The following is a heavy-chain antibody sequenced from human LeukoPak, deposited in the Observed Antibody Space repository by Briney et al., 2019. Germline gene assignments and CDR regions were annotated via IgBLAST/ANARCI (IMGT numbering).Heavy chain of an antibody. V-gene: IGHV4-59*01. Sequence: SETLSPTCTVSGGSISSYYWSWIRQPPGKGLEWIGYIYYSGSTNYNPSLKSRVTISVDTSKNQFSLKLSSVTAADTAVYYCARGGGSFASWGQGTLVTVSS. CDR3: ARGGGSFAS. CDR1: GGSISSYY. J-gene: IGHJ5*02. CDR2: IYYSGST. D-gene: IGHD1-26*01.